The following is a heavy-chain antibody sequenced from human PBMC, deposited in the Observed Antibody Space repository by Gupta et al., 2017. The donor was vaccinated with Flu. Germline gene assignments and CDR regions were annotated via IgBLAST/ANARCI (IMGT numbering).Heavy chain of an antibody. D-gene: IGHD7-27*01. CDR2: MYSGGEYT. J-gene: IGHJ6*02. V-gene: IGHV3-23*03. Sequence: KWLRWVSVMYSGGEYTFYADSVKGRFTISRDNSKNIVYLQMNSLRAEDTATYYCAKLSDVYNRNWDYYGMDVWGQGTTVTVSS. CDR3: AKLSDVYNRNWDYYGMDV.